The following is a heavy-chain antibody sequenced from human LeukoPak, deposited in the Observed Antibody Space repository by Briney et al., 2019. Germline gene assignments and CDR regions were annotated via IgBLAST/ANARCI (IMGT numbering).Heavy chain of an antibody. Sequence: PSETLSLTCAVYGGSFNGYYWNWIRQPPGKGLEWIGEINHSGSTNYNPSLKSRVTISVDTSKNQFSLKLSSVTAADTAVYYCARVTGYMIEDYFDYWGQGTLVTVSS. CDR2: INHSGST. CDR3: ARVTGYMIEDYFDY. J-gene: IGHJ4*02. V-gene: IGHV4-34*01. CDR1: GGSFNGYY. D-gene: IGHD3-22*01.